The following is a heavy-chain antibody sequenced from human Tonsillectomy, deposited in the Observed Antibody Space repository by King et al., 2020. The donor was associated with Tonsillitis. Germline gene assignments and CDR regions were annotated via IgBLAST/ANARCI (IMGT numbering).Heavy chain of an antibody. J-gene: IGHJ3*02. CDR1: GYTFTGYY. D-gene: IGHD3-10*01. Sequence: QLVQSGAEVKKPGASVKVSCKASGYTFTGYYMHWVRQAPGQGLEWMGWINPNSGGTNYAQKFQGWVTMTRDTSISKAYMELSRLRSDDTAVYYCAREANGSGDAFDIWGQGTMVTVSS. CDR2: INPNSGGT. V-gene: IGHV1-2*04. CDR3: AREANGSGDAFDI.